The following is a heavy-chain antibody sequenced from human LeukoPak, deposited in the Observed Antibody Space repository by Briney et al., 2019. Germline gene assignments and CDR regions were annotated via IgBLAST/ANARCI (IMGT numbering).Heavy chain of an antibody. CDR1: GFTFSSYT. J-gene: IGHJ5*02. CDR2: MKEDGSDI. V-gene: IGHV3-7*01. Sequence: GGSLRLSCVASGFTFSSYTMNWARQAPGKGLEWVAKMKEDGSDIHYVDSVKGRFTICRDNAKNSLCLQMSSLRVEDTAIYYCARGGARYLDAWGQGILVTVSS. CDR3: ARGGARYLDA. D-gene: IGHD3-9*01.